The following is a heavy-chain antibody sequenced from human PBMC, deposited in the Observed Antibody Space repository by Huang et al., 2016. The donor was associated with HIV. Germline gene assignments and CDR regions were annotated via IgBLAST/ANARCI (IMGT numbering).Heavy chain of an antibody. CDR3: ATGPRGSGSFN. Sequence: QVQLVQSGAEVKKPGSSVKVSCTASGGTFSSYVIRWVRKDPVQGLEWMGGITPIVDKTNYAQKFQGRVTIIADESTRTAYMEMSSLRPEDTATYYCATGPRGSGSFNWGQGTLVIVSS. J-gene: IGHJ4*02. D-gene: IGHD1-26*01. V-gene: IGHV1-69*01. CDR2: ITPIVDKT. CDR1: GGTFSSYV.